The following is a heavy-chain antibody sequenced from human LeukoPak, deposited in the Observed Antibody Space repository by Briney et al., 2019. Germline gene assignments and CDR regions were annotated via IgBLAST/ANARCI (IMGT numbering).Heavy chain of an antibody. J-gene: IGHJ3*02. Sequence: GGSLRLSCAASGFTFSNYAMTWVRQAPGKGLEWVSSISGSGGGTYYPDSVKGRFTISRDNSKNTLYLQMNSLRAEDTAVYYCARDDARSDFWSGYYGYAFDIWSQGTMVTVSS. D-gene: IGHD3-3*01. CDR2: ISGSGGGT. CDR3: ARDDARSDFWSGYYGYAFDI. V-gene: IGHV3-23*01. CDR1: GFTFSNYA.